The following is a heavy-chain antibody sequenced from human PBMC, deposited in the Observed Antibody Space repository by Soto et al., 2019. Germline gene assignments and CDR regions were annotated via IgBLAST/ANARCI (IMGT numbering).Heavy chain of an antibody. D-gene: IGHD4-4*01. J-gene: IGHJ6*02. CDR1: GGSISSSSYY. V-gene: IGHV4-39*01. Sequence: SETLSLTCTVSGGSISSSSYYWGWIRQPPGKGLEWIGSIYYSGSTYYNPSLKSRVTISVDTSKNQFSLKLSSVTAADTAVYYCARRSVTTYSGMDVWGQGTTVTVSS. CDR3: ARRSVTTYSGMDV. CDR2: IYYSGST.